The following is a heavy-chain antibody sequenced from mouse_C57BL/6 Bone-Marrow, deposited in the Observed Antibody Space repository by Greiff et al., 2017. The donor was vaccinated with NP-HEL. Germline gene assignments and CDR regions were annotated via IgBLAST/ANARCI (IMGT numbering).Heavy chain of an antibody. CDR3: ARDYGNWYFDV. CDR2: IYPRSGNT. D-gene: IGHD1-1*01. J-gene: IGHJ1*03. Sequence: QVQLKESGAELARPGASVKLSCKASGYTFTSYGISWVKQRTGQGLEWIGEIYPRSGNTYYNEKFKGKATLTADNSSSTAYMELRILTSEDSAVYFCARDYGNWYFDVWGTGTTVTVSS. CDR1: GYTFTSYG. V-gene: IGHV1-81*01.